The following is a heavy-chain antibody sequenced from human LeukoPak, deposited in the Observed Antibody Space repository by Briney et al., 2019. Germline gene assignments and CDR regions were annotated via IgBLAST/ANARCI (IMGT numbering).Heavy chain of an antibody. CDR3: ARNRLDCSSTSCFSFQH. V-gene: IGHV3-30-3*01. CDR2: ISYDGSNK. CDR1: GFTFSSYA. D-gene: IGHD2-2*01. J-gene: IGHJ1*01. Sequence: PGRSLRLSCAASGFTFSSYAMHWVRQAPGKGLEWVAVISYDGSNKYYADSVKGRFTISRDNSKNTLYLQMNSLRAEDTAVYYCARNRLDCSSTSCFSFQHWGQGTLVTVSS.